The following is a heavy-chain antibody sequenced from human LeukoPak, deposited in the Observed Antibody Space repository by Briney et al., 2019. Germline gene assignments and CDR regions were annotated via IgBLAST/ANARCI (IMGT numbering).Heavy chain of an antibody. CDR2: IYHSGST. CDR3: ARDTKAFDY. V-gene: IGHV4-38-2*02. Sequence: PSETLSLTCTVSGYSISSGFYWGWIRQPPGKGLEWIGSIYHSGSTYYNPSLKSRVTISVDTSKNQFSLKLSSVTAADTAVYYCARDTKAFDYWGQGTLVTVSS. CDR1: GYSISSGFY. J-gene: IGHJ4*02.